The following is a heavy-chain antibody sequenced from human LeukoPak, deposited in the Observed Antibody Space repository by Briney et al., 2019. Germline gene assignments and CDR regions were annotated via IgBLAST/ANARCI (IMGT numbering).Heavy chain of an antibody. V-gene: IGHV3-7*01. CDR1: GFTFSRYW. CDR3: ATSSVLRYFDWLLLHYYYYYYMDV. CDR2: IKQDGSEK. J-gene: IGHJ6*03. D-gene: IGHD3-9*01. Sequence: GGSLSLSCAASGFTFSRYWMSWVRQAPGKGPEWVANIKQDGSEKYYVDSVQCRFTIPRDNAKTSLYLQMNRLRPEDTAVYYCATSSVLRYFDWLLLHYYYYYYMDVWGKGTTVTISS.